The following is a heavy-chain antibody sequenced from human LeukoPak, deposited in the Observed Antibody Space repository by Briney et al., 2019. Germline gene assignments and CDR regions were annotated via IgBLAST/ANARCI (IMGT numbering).Heavy chain of an antibody. J-gene: IGHJ4*02. CDR2: IHATETT. V-gene: IGHV4-4*07. D-gene: IGHD6-19*01. CDR1: GGSINVDYYTDY. CDR3: ARDLGINTGWYGFDY. Sequence: PSETLSLTCNVSGGSINVDYYTDYWSWIRQPAGKGLEWIGRIHATETTTYNPSFRSRVTLTLDKSLNQVSLHLASVTAADTAVYYCARDLGINTGWYGFDYWGLGILVTVSS.